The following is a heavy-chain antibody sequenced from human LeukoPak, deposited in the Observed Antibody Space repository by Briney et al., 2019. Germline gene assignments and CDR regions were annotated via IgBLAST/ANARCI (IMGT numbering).Heavy chain of an antibody. CDR2: IYYSGST. Sequence: SETLSLTCTVSGGSISSYYWGWIRQPPGKGLEWIGSIYYSGSTYYNPSLKSRVIISVNTSKNQFSLKLSSVTAADTAVYYCARAVLGSYYGSGSFDYWGQGTLVAVSS. D-gene: IGHD3-10*01. CDR1: GGSISSYY. CDR3: ARAVLGSYYGSGSFDY. J-gene: IGHJ4*02. V-gene: IGHV4-39*07.